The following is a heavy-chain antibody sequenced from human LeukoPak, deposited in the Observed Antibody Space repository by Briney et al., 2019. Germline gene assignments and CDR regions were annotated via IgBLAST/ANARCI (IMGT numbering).Heavy chain of an antibody. Sequence: SETLSLTCTVSGGSINSYYWSWIRQPPGKGLEWIGYIYYSGSTNYNPSLKSRVTISVDTSKNQFSLKLSSVTAADTAVYYCARLTNSWYRGWFDPWGQGALVTVSS. CDR3: ARLTNSWYRGWFDP. CDR2: IYYSGST. CDR1: GGSINSYY. D-gene: IGHD6-13*01. V-gene: IGHV4-59*01. J-gene: IGHJ5*02.